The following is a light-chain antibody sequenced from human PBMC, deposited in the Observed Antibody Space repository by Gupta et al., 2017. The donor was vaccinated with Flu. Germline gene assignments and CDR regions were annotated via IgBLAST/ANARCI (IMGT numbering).Light chain of an antibody. V-gene: IGLV1-40*01. Sequence: QSVLTQPPSLSGAPGQRVTMSCAGSLSNIGAGYDVHWYQQLPGTAPKLLIYGNSNRPSGVPDRFSGSKSGTSASLAITGLQAEDEADYYCQSYDSSLSGSVFGGGTKLTVL. CDR2: GNS. J-gene: IGLJ3*02. CDR3: QSYDSSLSGSV. CDR1: LSNIGAGYD.